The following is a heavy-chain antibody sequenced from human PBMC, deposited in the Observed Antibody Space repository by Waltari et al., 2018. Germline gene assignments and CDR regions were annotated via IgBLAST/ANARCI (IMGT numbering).Heavy chain of an antibody. Sequence: EVQLVESGGVVVQPGGSLRLSCAASGFTFDDYTMHWVRQAPGKGLEWVSLISWDGGSTYYADSVKGRFTISRDNSKNSLYLQMNSLRTEDTALYYCAKDKGILELIFAAFDIWGQGTMVTVSS. D-gene: IGHD1-7*01. CDR2: ISWDGGST. CDR1: GFTFDDYT. V-gene: IGHV3-43*01. CDR3: AKDKGILELIFAAFDI. J-gene: IGHJ3*02.